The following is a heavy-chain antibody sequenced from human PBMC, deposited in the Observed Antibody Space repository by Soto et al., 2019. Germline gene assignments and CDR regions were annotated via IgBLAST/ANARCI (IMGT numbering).Heavy chain of an antibody. Sequence: SETLSLTCTVSGGSISSGGYYWSWIRQHPGKGLEWIGYIYYSGSTNYNPSLKSRVTISVDTSKNQFSLKLSSVTAADTAVYYCARRYCSSTSCFDPWGQGTLVTVSS. CDR1: GGSISSGGYY. D-gene: IGHD2-2*01. V-gene: IGHV4-31*03. CDR2: IYYSGST. CDR3: ARRYCSSTSCFDP. J-gene: IGHJ5*02.